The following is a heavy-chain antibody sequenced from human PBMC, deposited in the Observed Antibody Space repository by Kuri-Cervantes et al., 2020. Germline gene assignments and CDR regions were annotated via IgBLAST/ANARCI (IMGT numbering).Heavy chain of an antibody. J-gene: IGHJ4*02. D-gene: IGHD4-17*01. CDR3: AKATDYGVRATADY. CDR1: GFSFSTNG. Sequence: GESLKISCAASGFSFSTNGMHWVRQAPGKGLEWVAVVWYDGSNKYYADFVKGRFTISRDNSKNTLYLQMNSLRVEDTAVYYCAKATDYGVRATADYWGQGSLVTVSS. V-gene: IGHV3-33*06. CDR2: VWYDGSNK.